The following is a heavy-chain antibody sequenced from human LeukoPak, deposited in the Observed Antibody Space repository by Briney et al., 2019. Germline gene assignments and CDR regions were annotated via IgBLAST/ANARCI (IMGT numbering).Heavy chain of an antibody. Sequence: PSETLSLTCAVSGGSISSSNWWSWVRQPPGKGLEWIGEIYHSGSTNYNPSLKSRVTISVDKSKNQFSLKLTSVTAADTAVYYCARAGYCDSSGYYSFDYWGQGTLVTVSS. CDR3: ARAGYCDSSGYYSFDY. CDR1: GGSISSSNW. V-gene: IGHV4-4*02. CDR2: IYHSGST. J-gene: IGHJ4*02. D-gene: IGHD3-22*01.